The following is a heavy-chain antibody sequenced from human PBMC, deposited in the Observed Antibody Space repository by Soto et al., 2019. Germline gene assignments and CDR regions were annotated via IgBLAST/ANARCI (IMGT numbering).Heavy chain of an antibody. J-gene: IGHJ6*02. CDR1: GYTFTSYG. CDR3: AREGDVPYYSYGMDV. V-gene: IGHV1-18*01. D-gene: IGHD2-21*02. CDR2: ISGYDGRT. Sequence: QVHLVQSGAEVKKPGASVKVSCKTSGYTFTSYGISWVRQAPGQGLEWLGWISGYDGRTKLAQKVQDRVTMTTDTSTSTVYMVLRSLISDDTAVYYCAREGDVPYYSYGMDVWGQGTTVTVSS.